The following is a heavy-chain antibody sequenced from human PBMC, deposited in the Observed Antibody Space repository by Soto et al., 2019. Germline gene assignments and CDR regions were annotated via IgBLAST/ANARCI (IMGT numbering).Heavy chain of an antibody. J-gene: IGHJ3*02. CDR3: ARDPVSAWWNDAFDI. CDR2: ISSSGSTI. Sequence: GGSLRLSCAASGFTFSDYYMSWIRQAPGKGLEWVSYISSSGSTIYYADSVKGRSTISRDNAKNSLYLQMNSLRAEDTAVYYCARDPVSAWWNDAFDIWGQGTMVTVSS. D-gene: IGHD2-8*02. V-gene: IGHV3-11*01. CDR1: GFTFSDYY.